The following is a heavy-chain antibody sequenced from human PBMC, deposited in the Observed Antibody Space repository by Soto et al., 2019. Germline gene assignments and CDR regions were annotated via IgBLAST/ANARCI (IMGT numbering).Heavy chain of an antibody. CDR2: INAGNGNT. V-gene: IGHV1-3*01. CDR1: GYTFTGYA. J-gene: IGHJ4*02. Sequence: QVQLVQSGSELKKPGASVKVSCKASGYTFTGYAMHWVRQAPGQRLEWMGWINAGNGNTKYSQKFQGRFTITRDTSASTAYMELSSLRSEDTAVYYCAKGEWCYCRGGSCYYFDYWGQGTVVTVSS. D-gene: IGHD2-15*01. CDR3: AKGEWCYCRGGSCYYFDY.